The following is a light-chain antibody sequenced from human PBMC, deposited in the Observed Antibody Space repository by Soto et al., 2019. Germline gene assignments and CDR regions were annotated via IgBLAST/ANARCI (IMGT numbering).Light chain of an antibody. V-gene: IGKV3-15*01. CDR2: GAS. CDR3: QQYNNWPPWT. J-gene: IGKJ1*01. CDR1: QRVSSN. Sequence: EIVMTQSPATLSVSPGERATLSCRASQRVSSNLAWYQQKPGRAPRLLIYGASTRATGIPARFSGSGSGTEFTLTISSLQSEDFAVYYCQQYNNWPPWTFXQGTKVDIK.